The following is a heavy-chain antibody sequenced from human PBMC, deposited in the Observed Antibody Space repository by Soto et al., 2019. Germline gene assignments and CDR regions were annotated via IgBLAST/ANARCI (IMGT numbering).Heavy chain of an antibody. CDR1: GGSINNYF. CDR2: IHYSGST. J-gene: IGHJ2*01. V-gene: IGHV4-59*01. CDR3: ARDRRIGNHNYWYLDL. D-gene: IGHD2-15*01. Sequence: QVQLQESGPGLVKPSETLSLTCTVSGGSINNYFWNWIRQPPGKGLEWIGYIHYSGSTNYNPSLKSRVTISVDSSKNQFSLKLASVTPADTAVYYCARDRRIGNHNYWYLDLWSRGTLVTVSS.